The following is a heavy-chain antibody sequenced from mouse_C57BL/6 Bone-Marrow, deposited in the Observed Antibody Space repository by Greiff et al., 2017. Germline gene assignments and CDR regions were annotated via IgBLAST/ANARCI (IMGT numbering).Heavy chain of an antibody. CDR2: IYPGSGST. CDR3: AKGQKRPWFAY. CDR1: GYTFTSYW. D-gene: IGHD3-3*01. V-gene: IGHV1-55*01. Sequence: VQLQEPGAELVKPGASVKMSCKASGYTFTSYWITWVKQRPGQGLEWIGDIYPGSGSTNYNEKFKSKATLAVDTSSSTAYMQLSSLTAEDSAVYYCAKGQKRPWFAYGGQGTLVTVSA. J-gene: IGHJ3*01.